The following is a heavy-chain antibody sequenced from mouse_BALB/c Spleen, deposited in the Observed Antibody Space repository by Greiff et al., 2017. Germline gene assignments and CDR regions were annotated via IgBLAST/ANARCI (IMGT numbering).Heavy chain of an antibody. D-gene: IGHD2-14*01. CDR1: GFNIKDTY. CDR3: AYYRYDDPYYYAMDY. Sequence: EVKLQESGAELVKPGASVKLSCTASGFNIKDTYMHWVKQRPEQGLEWIGRIDPANGNTKYDPKFQGKATITADTSSNTAYLQLSSLTSEDTAVYYCAYYRYDDPYYYAMDYWGQGTSVTVSS. V-gene: IGHV14-3*02. J-gene: IGHJ4*01. CDR2: IDPANGNT.